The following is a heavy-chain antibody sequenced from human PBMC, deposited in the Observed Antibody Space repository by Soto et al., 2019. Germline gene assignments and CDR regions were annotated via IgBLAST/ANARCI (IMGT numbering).Heavy chain of an antibody. J-gene: IGHJ5*02. V-gene: IGHV1-58*01. D-gene: IGHD1-1*01. CDR3: AADIAPTDPSTWFDP. CDR1: GFTFAWSA. Sequence: KQLVQSGPEVKKPGTSVKVSCKTSGFTFAWSALHWVRQGRGQSLEWIGWIVVGSGNTEFAQQFQERVTIATDMSTCTVYMELSCLRSEYTSIYYCAADIAPTDPSTWFDPWGQGTLVSVSS. CDR2: IVVGSGNT.